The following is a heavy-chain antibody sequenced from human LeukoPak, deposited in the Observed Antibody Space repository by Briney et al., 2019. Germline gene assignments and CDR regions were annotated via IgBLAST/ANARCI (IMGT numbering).Heavy chain of an antibody. Sequence: GGSLRLSCAASGFTFSRYDMHWVRQATGKGLEWVSVIGTAGDTYYPGSVKGRFTISRENAKNSLYLQMNSLRAGDTAVYYCARGLAMVRGVMSYYMDVWGKGTTVTASS. CDR3: ARGLAMVRGVMSYYMDV. CDR2: IGTAGDT. D-gene: IGHD3-10*01. J-gene: IGHJ6*03. CDR1: GFTFSRYD. V-gene: IGHV3-13*01.